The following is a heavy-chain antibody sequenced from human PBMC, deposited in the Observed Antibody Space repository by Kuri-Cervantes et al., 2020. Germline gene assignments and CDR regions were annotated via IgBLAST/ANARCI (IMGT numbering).Heavy chain of an antibody. CDR3: ARGRRRGYSYGFSLLDY. CDR1: GGSISSYY. J-gene: IGHJ4*02. CDR2: IYYSGST. Sequence: GSLRLSCTVSGGSISSYYWSWIRQPPGKGLEWIGYIYYSGSTNYSPSLKSRVTTSVDTSKNQFSLKLSSVTAADTAVYYCARGRRRGYSYGFSLLDYWGQGTLVTVSS. D-gene: IGHD5-18*01. V-gene: IGHV4-59*12.